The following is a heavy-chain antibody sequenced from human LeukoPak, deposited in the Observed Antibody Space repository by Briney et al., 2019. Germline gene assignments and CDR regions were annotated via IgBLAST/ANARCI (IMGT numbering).Heavy chain of an antibody. V-gene: IGHV3-66*01. CDR1: GSTFSSYA. J-gene: IGHJ6*02. D-gene: IGHD2-21*02. CDR2: IYSGGST. Sequence: GGSLRLSCAASGSTFSSYAMSWVRQAPGKGLEWVSVIYSGGSTYYADSVKGRFTISRDNSKNTLYLQMNSLRAEDTAVYYCARGFCGGDCYSKDDYYYYYGMDVWGQGTTVTVSS. CDR3: ARGFCGGDCYSKDDYYYYYGMDV.